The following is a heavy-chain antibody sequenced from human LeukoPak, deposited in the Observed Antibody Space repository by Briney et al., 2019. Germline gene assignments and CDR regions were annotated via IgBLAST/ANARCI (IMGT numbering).Heavy chain of an antibody. Sequence: GGSLRLSFAASAFIFDDYAMHWVRQAPGKGLEWVSGINWNSGRTVYADSVKGRFTISRDNAKNALYLQMNSLRTEDTAFYYCAKDQTSGIAGPFDSWGQGTLVTVSS. D-gene: IGHD6-13*01. V-gene: IGHV3-9*01. CDR1: AFIFDDYA. CDR2: INWNSGRT. J-gene: IGHJ5*01. CDR3: AKDQTSGIAGPFDS.